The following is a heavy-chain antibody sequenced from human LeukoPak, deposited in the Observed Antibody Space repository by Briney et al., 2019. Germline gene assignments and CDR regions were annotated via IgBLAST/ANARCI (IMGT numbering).Heavy chain of an antibody. D-gene: IGHD1-26*01. J-gene: IGHJ4*02. Sequence: SETLSLTCNVSGGSISSYYWSWIRQPPGKGLEWIGYIYYSGSTNYNPSLKSRVTISVDTSKNQFSLKLSSVTAADTAVYYCAMSGSYYELFFDYWGQGTLVTVSS. V-gene: IGHV4-59*12. CDR3: AMSGSYYELFFDY. CDR1: GGSISSYY. CDR2: IYYSGST.